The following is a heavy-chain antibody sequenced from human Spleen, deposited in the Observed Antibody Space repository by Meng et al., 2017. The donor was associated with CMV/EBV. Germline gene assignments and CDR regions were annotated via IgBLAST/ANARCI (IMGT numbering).Heavy chain of an antibody. Sequence: NWMRKATGQGLEWMGWMNANSGNRGYAQKRQGRVTMTRNTYISTDYMELSRLRSEDTAVYYWARDRGNVRYCSSTSCYRIRNWFDPWGQGTLVTVSS. D-gene: IGHD2-2*02. V-gene: IGHV1-8*01. J-gene: IGHJ5*02. CDR2: MNANSGNR. CDR3: ARDRGNVRYCSSTSCYRIRNWFDP.